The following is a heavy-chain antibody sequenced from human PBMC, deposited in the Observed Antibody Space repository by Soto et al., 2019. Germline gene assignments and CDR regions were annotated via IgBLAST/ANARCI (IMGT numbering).Heavy chain of an antibody. CDR3: TTSPRPLLWFGELLNDYYYMDV. CDR2: IKSKTDGGTT. Sequence: GGSLRLSCAASGFTFSNAWMSWVRQAPGKGLEWVGRIKSKTDGGTTDYAAPVKGRFTISRDDSKNTLYLQMNSLKTEDTAVYYCTTSPRPLLWFGELLNDYYYMDVWGKGTTVTVSS. J-gene: IGHJ6*03. D-gene: IGHD3-10*01. CDR1: GFTFSNAW. V-gene: IGHV3-15*01.